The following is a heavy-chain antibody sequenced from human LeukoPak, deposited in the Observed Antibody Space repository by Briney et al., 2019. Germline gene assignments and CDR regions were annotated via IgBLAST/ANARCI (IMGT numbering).Heavy chain of an antibody. CDR2: IYYSGST. CDR1: GGSISSSSYY. J-gene: IGHJ4*02. CDR3: ARAPYYYDSSGYSWYYFDY. Sequence: SETLSLTCTVSGGSISSSSYYWGWIRQPPGKGLEWIGSIYYSGSTYYNPSLKSRVTISVDTSKDQFSLKLSSVTAADTAVYYCARAPYYYDSSGYSWYYFDYWGQGTLVTVSS. V-gene: IGHV4-39*07. D-gene: IGHD3-22*01.